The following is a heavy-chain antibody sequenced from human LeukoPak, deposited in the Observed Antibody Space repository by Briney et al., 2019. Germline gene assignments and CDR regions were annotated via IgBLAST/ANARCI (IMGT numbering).Heavy chain of an antibody. D-gene: IGHD2-15*01. Sequence: GSLRLSCAASGFTFSSYGMHWVRQAPGKGLEWVAFIRYDGSNKYYADSVKGRFTISRDNSKNTLYLQMNSLRAEDTAVYYCAKDRSPHVVVVRFDYWGQGTLVTVSS. CDR2: IRYDGSNK. CDR3: AKDRSPHVVVVRFDY. J-gene: IGHJ4*02. CDR1: GFTFSSYG. V-gene: IGHV3-30*02.